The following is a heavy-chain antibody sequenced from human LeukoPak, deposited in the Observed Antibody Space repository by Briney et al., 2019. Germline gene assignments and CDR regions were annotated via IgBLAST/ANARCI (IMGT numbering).Heavy chain of an antibody. CDR3: ARGRREVDY. J-gene: IGHJ4*02. CDR2: INTYNGNT. Sequence: ASVKVSCKASGYIFTSYGISWVRQAPGQGLEWMGWINTYNGNTKYTQKVQGRVTMTRNTSISTAYMELSSLRSEDTAVYYCARGRREVDYWGQGTLVTVSS. V-gene: IGHV1-18*01. CDR1: GYIFTSYG.